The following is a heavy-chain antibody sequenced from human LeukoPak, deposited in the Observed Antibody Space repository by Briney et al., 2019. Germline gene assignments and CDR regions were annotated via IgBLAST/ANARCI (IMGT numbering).Heavy chain of an antibody. CDR1: GGSISSYY. J-gene: IGHJ4*02. Sequence: SETLSLTCTVSGGSISSYYWSWIRQPPGKGLEWIGYIYYSGSTNYNPSLKSRVTISVDTSKNQFSLKLSSVTAADTAVYYCARHGRHTYIDYWGQGTLVTVSS. V-gene: IGHV4-59*01. CDR3: ARHGRHTYIDY. CDR2: IYYSGST. D-gene: IGHD1-26*01.